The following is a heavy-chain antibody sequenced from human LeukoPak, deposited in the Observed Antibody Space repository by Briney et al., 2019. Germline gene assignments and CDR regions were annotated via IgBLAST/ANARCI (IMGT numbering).Heavy chain of an antibody. CDR1: GYSFNTYY. D-gene: IGHD2-2*02. V-gene: IGHV1-2*02. CDR2: INPNSGGT. J-gene: IGHJ4*02. CDR3: ARVGIVVVPAAIYYFDY. Sequence: ASVKVSCKASGYSFNTYYMNWVRQAPGQGLEWMGWINPNSGGTNYAQKFQGRVTMTRDTSISTAYMELSRLRSDDTAVYYCARVGIVVVPAAIYYFDYWGQGTLVTVSS.